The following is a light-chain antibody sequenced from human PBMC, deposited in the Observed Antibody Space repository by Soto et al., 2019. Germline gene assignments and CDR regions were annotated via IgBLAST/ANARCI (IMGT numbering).Light chain of an antibody. J-gene: IGKJ1*01. CDR3: TQATHWPWT. V-gene: IGKV2-30*02. CDR1: QSLLHSDGSTY. Sequence: VVMTQSPLSLPVTLGQPASISCRSSQSLLHSDGSTYLNWFQQRPGQSPRRLIYKVSNRESGVPDRFSGSGSGTDFTLKISRVEAEDVGIYYCTQATHWPWTFGPGTKVEVK. CDR2: KVS.